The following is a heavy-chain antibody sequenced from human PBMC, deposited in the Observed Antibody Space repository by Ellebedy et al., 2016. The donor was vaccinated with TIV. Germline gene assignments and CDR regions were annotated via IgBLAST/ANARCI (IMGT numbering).Heavy chain of an antibody. V-gene: IGHV3-7*03. CDR1: RLVFSDYC. D-gene: IGHD1-14*01. CDR2: IASDGIEK. Sequence: GESLKISCAASRLVFSDYCMTSLRVSPGKGPEWVATIASDGIEKSYADSVKGRFTVSRDNTENSMYLQMNSLRADDTGVYYCARGGRKTSYFWQYWGQGTPLTVSP. J-gene: IGHJ4*02. CDR3: ARGGRKTSYFWQY.